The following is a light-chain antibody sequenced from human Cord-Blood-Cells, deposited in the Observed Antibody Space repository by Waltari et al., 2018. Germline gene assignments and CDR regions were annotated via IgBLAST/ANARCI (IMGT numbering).Light chain of an antibody. V-gene: IGLV2-18*02. J-gene: IGLJ1*01. CDR1: SSDVGSYHR. CDR3: SSYTSSSTYV. Sequence: QSALTQPPSVSGSPGQSVTIPCTGTSSDVGSYHRASWYQQPPGTAPKLMIYEVSNRPSGVPDRFSGSKSGNTASLTISGLQAEDEADYYCSSYTSSSTYVFGTGTKVTVL. CDR2: EVS.